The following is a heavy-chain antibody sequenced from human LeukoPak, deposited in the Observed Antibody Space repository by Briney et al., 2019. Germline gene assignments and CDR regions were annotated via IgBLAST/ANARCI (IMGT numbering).Heavy chain of an antibody. D-gene: IGHD3-16*01. Sequence: EGSLRLSCAASGFTFSSYSMNWVRQAPGKGLEWVSSISSSSSYIYYADSVKGRFTISRDNAKNSLYLQMNSLRAEDTAVYYCARADRLGAALLASFDYWGQGTLVTVSS. CDR2: ISSSSSYI. CDR1: GFTFSSYS. J-gene: IGHJ4*02. V-gene: IGHV3-21*01. CDR3: ARADRLGAALLASFDY.